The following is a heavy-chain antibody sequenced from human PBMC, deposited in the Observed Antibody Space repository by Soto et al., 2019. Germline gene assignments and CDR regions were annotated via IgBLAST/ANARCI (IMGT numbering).Heavy chain of an antibody. V-gene: IGHV3-30*18. D-gene: IGHD6-6*01. Sequence: WWSLRLSCSASVFTFSSYGMHWFRQAPGKGLEWVAVILYDGSEKWFADSVKGRFTISRDNSKNTLYLQMNSLRAEDTAVYYCAKDPEYRTSSLRNYFEYWGQGTPVTVSS. CDR3: AKDPEYRTSSLRNYFEY. CDR1: VFTFSSYG. J-gene: IGHJ4*02. CDR2: ILYDGSEK.